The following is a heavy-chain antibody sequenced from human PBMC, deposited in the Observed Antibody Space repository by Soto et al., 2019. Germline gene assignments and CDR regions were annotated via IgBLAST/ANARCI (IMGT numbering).Heavy chain of an antibody. CDR1: GYAFSSYG. CDR2: ISGYNGDR. CDR3: ARVYIVIEVTGTGAGSPLSGVDV. Sequence: QVQLVQSGAEVKKPGASVNVSCKTSGYAFSSYGISWVRQAPGQGLEWMGWISGYNGDRDYAQNLQGRVSMTTDTSTRKASKELRSLRPDETAVYYSARVYIVIEVTGTGAGSPLSGVDVWGQGTTVTVSS. V-gene: IGHV1-18*01. D-gene: IGHD2-2*01. J-gene: IGHJ6*02.